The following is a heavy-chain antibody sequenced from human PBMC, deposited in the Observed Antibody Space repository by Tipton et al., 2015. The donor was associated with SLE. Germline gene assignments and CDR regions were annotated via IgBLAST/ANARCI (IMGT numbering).Heavy chain of an antibody. V-gene: IGHV4-31*03. CDR1: GDSIRSGGYY. Sequence: TLSLTCIVSGDSIRSGGYYWTWIRQHPGKGLEWIGHIHHSGSTSYNPTLRSRVTISVDTSKNQFSLMLSSVTAADTAVYYCARGGVGGYDYFDYWGRGTLVTVSS. CDR2: IHHSGST. CDR3: ARGGVGGYDYFDY. D-gene: IGHD5-12*01. J-gene: IGHJ4*02.